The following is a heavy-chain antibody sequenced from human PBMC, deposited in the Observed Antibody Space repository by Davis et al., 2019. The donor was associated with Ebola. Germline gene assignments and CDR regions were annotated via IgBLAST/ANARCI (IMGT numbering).Heavy chain of an antibody. Sequence: PAGSLRLSCAVSGFTVRNNHVTWVRQAQGKGLQWVSILRDDGRTFYTDSAKGRFTISRDSFTNTVYLQMTSLTSDDTAVYYCGGFGGNSKWGQGTLVAVSS. CDR2: LRDDGRT. CDR3: GGFGGNSK. V-gene: IGHV3-53*05. CDR1: GFTVRNNH. D-gene: IGHD4-23*01. J-gene: IGHJ4*02.